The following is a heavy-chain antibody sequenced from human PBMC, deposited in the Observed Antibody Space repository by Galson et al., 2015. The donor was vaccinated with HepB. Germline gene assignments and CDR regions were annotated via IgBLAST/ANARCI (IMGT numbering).Heavy chain of an antibody. CDR1: GGSISSGGYS. CDR2: IYHSGST. Sequence: TLSLTCAVSGGSISSGGYSWSWIRQPPGKGLEWIGYIYHSGSTYYNPSLKSRVTISVDRSKNQFSLKLSSVTAADTAVYYCARVGSGAFDIWGQGTMVTVSS. D-gene: IGHD2-15*01. J-gene: IGHJ3*02. CDR3: ARVGSGAFDI. V-gene: IGHV4-30-2*01.